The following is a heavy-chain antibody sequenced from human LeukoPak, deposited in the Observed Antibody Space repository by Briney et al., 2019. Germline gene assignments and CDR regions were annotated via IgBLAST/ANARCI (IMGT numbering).Heavy chain of an antibody. CDR2: INQDGSGK. J-gene: IGHJ1*01. V-gene: IGHV3-7*01. Sequence: GGSLRLSCATSGFTFSRHWMSWVRQAPGTGLEWVANINQDGSGKYYVDSVKGRFTISRDNAKNSLYLQMNSLRSEDTAIYYCAEGTTGWGQGTLVTVSS. D-gene: IGHD1-1*01. CDR3: AEGTTG. CDR1: GFTFSRHW.